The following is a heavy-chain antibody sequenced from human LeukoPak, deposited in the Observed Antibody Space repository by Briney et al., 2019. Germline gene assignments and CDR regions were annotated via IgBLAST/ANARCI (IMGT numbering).Heavy chain of an antibody. CDR1: GYTFTGYY. CDR3: ARDYAGTLGDF. J-gene: IGHJ4*02. CDR2: INPSGGST. Sequence: ASVKVSCKASGYTFTGYYMHWVRQAPGQGLEWMGIINPSGGSTNYAQKFQGRVTMTSDTSTSTVYMELSSLRSEDTAVYYCARDYAGTLGDFWGQGTLVTVSS. D-gene: IGHD1-14*01. V-gene: IGHV1-46*01.